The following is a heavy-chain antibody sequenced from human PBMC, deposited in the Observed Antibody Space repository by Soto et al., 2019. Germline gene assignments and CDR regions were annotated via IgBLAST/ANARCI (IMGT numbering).Heavy chain of an antibody. CDR1: GGSISSGGYY. CDR2: IYYSGST. V-gene: IGHV4-31*03. CDR3: ARVGGITGTTSVGT. D-gene: IGHD1-20*01. Sequence: QVQLQESGPGLVKPSQTLSLTCTVSGGSISSGGYYWSWIRQHPGKGLEWIGYIYYSGSTYYNPSLMSRVTISVDTSKNPFSLKLSSVTAADTAVYYCARVGGITGTTSVGTWGQGTLVTVSS. J-gene: IGHJ5*02.